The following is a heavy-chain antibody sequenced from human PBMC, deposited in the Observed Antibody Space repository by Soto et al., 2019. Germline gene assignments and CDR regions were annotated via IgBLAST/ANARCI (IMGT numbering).Heavy chain of an antibody. Sequence: GASVKVSCKTSGYTFTSYTLHWVRQAPGQGLEWMGWISAYNGNTNYAQKLQGRVTMTTDTSTSTAYMELRSLRSDDTAVYYCARNWGDILTGYRGTFDYWGQGTLVTVSS. J-gene: IGHJ4*02. CDR3: ARNWGDILTGYRGTFDY. CDR2: ISAYNGNT. CDR1: GYTFTSYT. D-gene: IGHD3-9*01. V-gene: IGHV1-18*01.